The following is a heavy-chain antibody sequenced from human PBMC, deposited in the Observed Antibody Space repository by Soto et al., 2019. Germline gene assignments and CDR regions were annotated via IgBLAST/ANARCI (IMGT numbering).Heavy chain of an antibody. CDR1: GYTFTSYD. V-gene: IGHV1-8*01. CDR3: ARGLRSDYGDYRVYNYYYMDV. J-gene: IGHJ6*03. D-gene: IGHD4-17*01. CDR2: MNPNSGNT. Sequence: ASVKVSCKASGYTFTSYDINWVRQATGQGLEWMGWMNPNSGNTGYAQKFQGRVTMTRNTSISTAYMELSSLRSEDTAVYYCARGLRSDYGDYRVYNYYYMDVWGKGTTVTVAS.